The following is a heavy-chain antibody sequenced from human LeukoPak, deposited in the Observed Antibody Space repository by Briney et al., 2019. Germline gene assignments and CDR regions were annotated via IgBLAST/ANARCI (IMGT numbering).Heavy chain of an antibody. CDR3: ARVVTYYMDV. CDR2: ITGSTRTT. V-gene: IGHV3-23*01. CDR1: GFSFSAYG. J-gene: IGHJ6*03. D-gene: IGHD2-21*01. Sequence: GGSLRLSCAASGFSFSAYGMSWVRQAPGEGLEWVSSITGSTRTTYYADSVKGRFTISRDNSKNTLYLQMNSLRADDTAVYYCARVVTYYMDVWGKGTTVTISS.